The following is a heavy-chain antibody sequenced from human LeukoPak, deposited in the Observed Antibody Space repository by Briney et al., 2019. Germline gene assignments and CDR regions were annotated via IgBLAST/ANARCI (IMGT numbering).Heavy chain of an antibody. Sequence: PSETLSLTCTVSGGSISSGGYYWSWIHQHPGKGLEWIGYIYYSGSTYYNPSLKSRVTISVDTSKNQFSLKLSSVTAADTAVYYCAAQSTLVSSPFDYWGQGTLVTVSS. J-gene: IGHJ4*02. D-gene: IGHD2-2*01. CDR3: AAQSTLVSSPFDY. CDR2: IYYSGST. CDR1: GGSISSGGYY. V-gene: IGHV4-31*03.